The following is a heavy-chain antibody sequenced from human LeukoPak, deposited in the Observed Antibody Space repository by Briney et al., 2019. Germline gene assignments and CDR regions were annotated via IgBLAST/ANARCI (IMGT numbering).Heavy chain of an antibody. J-gene: IGHJ4*02. Sequence: GGSLRLSCAASGFTFSSYAMSWVRQAPGKGLEWVSAISGSGGSIYYADSVKGRFTISRDNSKNTLYLQVNSLRAEDTAVYYCAKDDAVVVAASFDYWGQGTLVTVST. CDR3: AKDDAVVVAASFDY. D-gene: IGHD2-15*01. CDR2: ISGSGGSI. CDR1: GFTFSSYA. V-gene: IGHV3-23*01.